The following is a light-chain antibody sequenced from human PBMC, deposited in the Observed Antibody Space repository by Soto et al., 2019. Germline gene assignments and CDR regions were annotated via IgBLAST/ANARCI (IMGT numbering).Light chain of an antibody. CDR1: SSDVGRYNY. Sequence: QSVLTQPASMSGSLGQSITISCTGSSSDVGRYNYVSWYQQHPGKAPKLVISEVSNRPSGVSDRFSGSKSGNTASLTISGLQSEDEADYYCSSYTGTSSTLYVFGTGTNLTVL. CDR3: SSYTGTSSTLYV. CDR2: EVS. J-gene: IGLJ1*01. V-gene: IGLV2-14*01.